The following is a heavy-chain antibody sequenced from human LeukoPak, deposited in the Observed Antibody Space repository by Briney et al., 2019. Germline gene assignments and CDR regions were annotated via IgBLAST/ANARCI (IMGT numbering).Heavy chain of an antibody. Sequence: ASVKVSCKVSGYTLTELSMHWVRQAPGKGLEWMGGFDPEDGETIYAQKFQGRVTMTEDTSTDTAHMELSSLRSEDTAVYYCATLSGYAYYFDYWGQGTLVTVSS. D-gene: IGHD5-12*01. CDR1: GYTLTELS. CDR3: ATLSGYAYYFDY. V-gene: IGHV1-24*01. J-gene: IGHJ4*02. CDR2: FDPEDGET.